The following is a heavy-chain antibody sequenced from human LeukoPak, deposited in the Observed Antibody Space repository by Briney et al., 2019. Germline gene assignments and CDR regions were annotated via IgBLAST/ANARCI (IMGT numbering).Heavy chain of an antibody. J-gene: IGHJ4*02. CDR2: IHYSGSS. Sequence: SETLSLTCSVSGDSISSFYWNWIRQPPGKGLEWIGNIHYSGSSNYNPSLQSRVTISIDTSRKQLFLKLTSVTAADTAVYYCVLAPNLKWFDFWGQGTLVTVSS. V-gene: IGHV4-59*08. CDR3: VLAPNLKWFDF. CDR1: GDSISSFY. D-gene: IGHD2-8*01.